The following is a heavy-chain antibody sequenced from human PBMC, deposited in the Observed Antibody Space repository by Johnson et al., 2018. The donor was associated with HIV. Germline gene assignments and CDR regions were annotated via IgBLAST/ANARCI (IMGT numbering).Heavy chain of an antibody. D-gene: IGHD6-13*01. Sequence: EVQLVESGGGLIQPGGSLRLSCAASGFTVSSNYMSWVRQAPGKGLEWVSVIYSGGSTYYADSVKGRFTISRDNSKNTLYLQMNSLRAEDTAVYYCARLGIAAARGAFDIWGQGTMVTVSS. J-gene: IGHJ3*02. CDR2: IYSGGST. V-gene: IGHV3-53*01. CDR3: ARLGIAAARGAFDI. CDR1: GFTVSSNY.